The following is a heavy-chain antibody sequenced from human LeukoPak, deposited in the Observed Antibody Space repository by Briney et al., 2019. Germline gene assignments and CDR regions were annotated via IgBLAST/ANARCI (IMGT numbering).Heavy chain of an antibody. CDR2: IKSKTDGGTT. D-gene: IGHD3-9*01. CDR3: TTSYDILTGCSDAFDI. CDR1: GFTFSNAW. Sequence: GGSLRLSCAASGFTFSNAWMSWVRQAPGKGLEWVGRIKSKTDGGTTDYAAPVKGRFTISRDDSKNTLYLQMNSLKTEDTAVYYCTTSYDILTGCSDAFDIRGQATMVTVSS. J-gene: IGHJ3*02. V-gene: IGHV3-15*01.